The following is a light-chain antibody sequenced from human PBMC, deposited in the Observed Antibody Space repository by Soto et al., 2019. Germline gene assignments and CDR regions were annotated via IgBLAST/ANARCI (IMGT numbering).Light chain of an antibody. J-gene: IGKJ2*01. CDR2: GAS. V-gene: IGKV3-20*01. Sequence: EIVLTQSPGTLSLSPGEWATLSCRASQSVSSVDLAWYQQKPGQAPRLLIYGASSRATGIPDRFSGSGSGTDFTLTISRLEPEDFAVYYCQQYGTSPPYIFGQGTKLEIQ. CDR3: QQYGTSPPYI. CDR1: QSVSSVD.